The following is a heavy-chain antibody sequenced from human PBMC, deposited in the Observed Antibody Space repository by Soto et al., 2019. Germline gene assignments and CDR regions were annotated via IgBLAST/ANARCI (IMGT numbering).Heavy chain of an antibody. D-gene: IGHD1-1*01. CDR1: GYTFSAYY. CDR2: INPNSDGT. Sequence: QVQLVQSGAEVRKPGASVKVSCRASGYTFSAYYIHWVRQAPGQGLEWMGWINPNSDGTNYAPKFQGGVTMTRDTSITTAYMELSRLRSGDTALYYCAREPATAKPEGVDFWGQGTLVTVSS. V-gene: IGHV1-2*02. CDR3: AREPATAKPEGVDF. J-gene: IGHJ4*02.